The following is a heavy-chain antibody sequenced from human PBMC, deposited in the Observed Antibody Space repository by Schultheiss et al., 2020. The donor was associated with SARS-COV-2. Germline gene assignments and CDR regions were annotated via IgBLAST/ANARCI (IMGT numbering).Heavy chain of an antibody. V-gene: IGHV3-21*01. CDR2: ISSSSSYI. CDR1: GFTFSSYG. J-gene: IGHJ4*02. CDR3: ARFRLGDNWNDDLS. Sequence: GGSLRLSCAASGFTFSSYGMHWVRQAPGKGLEWVSSISSSSSYIYYADSVKGRFTISRDNAKNTLYLQMNSLRAEDTAVYYCARFRLGDNWNDDLSWGRGTLVTVSS. D-gene: IGHD1-1*01.